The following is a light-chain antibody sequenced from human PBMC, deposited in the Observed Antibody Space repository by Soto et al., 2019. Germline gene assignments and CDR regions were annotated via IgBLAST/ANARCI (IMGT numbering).Light chain of an antibody. Sequence: EIALTQSPGTRSSSPGERATLSCRASQSVSSSYLAWYQQKPGQAPRLLIYGASSRATGIPDRFSGSGSGTDFTLTISRLEPEDFAVYYCQQYGSAPRTFGQGTKVESK. CDR3: QQYGSAPRT. CDR1: QSVSSSY. J-gene: IGKJ1*01. V-gene: IGKV3-20*01. CDR2: GAS.